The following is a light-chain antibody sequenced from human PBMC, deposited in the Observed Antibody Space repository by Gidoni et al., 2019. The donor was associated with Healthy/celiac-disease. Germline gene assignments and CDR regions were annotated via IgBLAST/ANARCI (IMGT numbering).Light chain of an antibody. J-gene: IGKJ1*01. CDR3: QQYGSSPT. Sequence: EIVFTQSPGTLSLSPGERATLSCRASQSVSSSYLAWYQQKPGQAPRLLIYGASSRATGISDRFSGRGSGTDFTITSSRLEAEDVAVYYWQQYGSSPTFGQGTKVEIK. CDR1: QSVSSSY. CDR2: GAS. V-gene: IGKV3-20*01.